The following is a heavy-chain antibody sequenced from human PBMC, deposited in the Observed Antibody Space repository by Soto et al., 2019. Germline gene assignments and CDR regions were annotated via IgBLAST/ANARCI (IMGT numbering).Heavy chain of an antibody. Sequence: QVQLVESGGGVVQPGRSLRLSCAASGFTFSSYAMHWVRQAPGKGLEWVAVISYDGSNKYYADSVKGRFTISRDNSKNTLYLQMNSLRAEDTAVYYCARGREWRGYRLYYYYYYGMDVWGQGTTGTVSS. CDR2: ISYDGSNK. D-gene: IGHD5-18*01. CDR1: GFTFSSYA. V-gene: IGHV3-30-3*01. CDR3: ARGREWRGYRLYYYYYYGMDV. J-gene: IGHJ6*02.